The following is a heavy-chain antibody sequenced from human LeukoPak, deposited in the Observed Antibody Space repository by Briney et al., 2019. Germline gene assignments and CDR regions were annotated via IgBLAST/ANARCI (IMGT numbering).Heavy chain of an antibody. CDR2: INHSGST. J-gene: IGHJ4*02. CDR3: ARGPIAVAGTIPHIEGPIDY. CDR1: VGSFSGYY. V-gene: IGHV4-34*01. D-gene: IGHD6-19*01. Sequence: SETLSLTCAVYVGSFSGYYWSWIRQPPGKGLEWIGEINHSGSTNYNPSLKSRVTISVDTSKNQFSLKLSSVTAADTAVYYCARGPIAVAGTIPHIEGPIDYWGQGTLVTVSS.